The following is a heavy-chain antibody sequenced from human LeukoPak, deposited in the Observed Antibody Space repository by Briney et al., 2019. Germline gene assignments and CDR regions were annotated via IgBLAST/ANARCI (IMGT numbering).Heavy chain of an antibody. CDR3: ARGYSSPDY. D-gene: IGHD6-13*01. CDR2: INHSGST. Sequence: SETLSLTCAVYGASFSGYYWTWIRQPPGKGLEWIGEINHSGSTNYNPSLKSRVTISVDTSKNQFSLKLSSVTAADTAVYYCARGYSSPDYWGQGTLVTVSS. CDR1: GASFSGYY. V-gene: IGHV4-34*01. J-gene: IGHJ4*02.